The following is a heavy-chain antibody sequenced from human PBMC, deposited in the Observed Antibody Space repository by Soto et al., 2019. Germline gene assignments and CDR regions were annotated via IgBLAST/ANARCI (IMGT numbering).Heavy chain of an antibody. CDR1: GFTFSSYG. CDR2: IWYDGSNK. CDR3: ARYRGYCSGGSCYSASYYGMDV. Sequence: QVQLVESGGGVVQPGRSLRLSCAASGFTFSSYGMHWVRQAPGKGLEWVAVIWYDGSNKYYADSVKGRFTISRDNSKNTLYMQMTSRRSEDTAVYYCARYRGYCSGGSCYSASYYGMDVWGQGTTVTVSS. J-gene: IGHJ6*02. D-gene: IGHD2-15*01. V-gene: IGHV3-33*01.